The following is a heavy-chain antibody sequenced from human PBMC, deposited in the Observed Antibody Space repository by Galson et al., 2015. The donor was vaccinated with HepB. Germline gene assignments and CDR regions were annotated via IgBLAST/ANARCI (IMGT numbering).Heavy chain of an antibody. CDR2: ISYDGSNK. CDR3: ARYSSSSGSGLDY. J-gene: IGHJ4*02. Sequence: SLRLSCAASGFTFSSYAMHWVRQAPGKGLEWVAVISYDGSNKYYADSVKGRFTISRDNSKNTLYLQMNSLRAEDTAVYYCARYSSSSGSGLDYWGQGTLVTVSS. CDR1: GFTFSSYA. V-gene: IGHV3-30-3*01. D-gene: IGHD6-6*01.